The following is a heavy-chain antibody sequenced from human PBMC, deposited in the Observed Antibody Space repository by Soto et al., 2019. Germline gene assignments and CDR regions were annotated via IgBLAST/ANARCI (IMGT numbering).Heavy chain of an antibody. CDR1: GFSFSEYS. D-gene: IGHD6-19*01. V-gene: IGHV3-23*01. Sequence: PGGSLRLSCAASGFSFSEYSMTWVRQAPGKGLQWVSAISGDTATTHYADSVKGRFTISRDNSRDTPYLQMNSLRVEDTAIYYCAKPLQQWLLQGSGVDVWGQGTTVTVSS. CDR3: AKPLQQWLLQGSGVDV. J-gene: IGHJ6*02. CDR2: ISGDTATT.